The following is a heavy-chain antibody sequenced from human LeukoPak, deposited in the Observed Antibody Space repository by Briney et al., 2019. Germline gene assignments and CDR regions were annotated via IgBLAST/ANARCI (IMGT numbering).Heavy chain of an antibody. CDR3: ARGAVALFDY. CDR2: IYYSGST. Sequence: KPSETLSPTCTVSGGSISSYYWSWIRQPPGKGLEWIGYIYYSGSTNYNPSLKSRVTISVDTSKNQFSLKLSSVTAADTAVYYCARGAVALFDYWGQGTLVTVSS. CDR1: GGSISSYY. V-gene: IGHV4-59*01. J-gene: IGHJ4*02. D-gene: IGHD6-19*01.